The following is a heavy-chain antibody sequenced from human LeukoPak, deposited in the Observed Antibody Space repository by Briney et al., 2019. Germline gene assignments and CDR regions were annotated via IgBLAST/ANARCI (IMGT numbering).Heavy chain of an antibody. Sequence: GGSLRLSCEASGVTSRSYGMHWVRQAPGKGLEWVAVIWYDGSNKYYADSVKGRFTVSRDNSKSTLYLQMNSLRAEDTAVYYCATAVASSSGWYADYWGQGTLVTVSS. CDR1: GVTSRSYG. CDR3: ATAVASSSGWYADY. D-gene: IGHD6-19*01. CDR2: IWYDGSNK. V-gene: IGHV3-33*01. J-gene: IGHJ4*02.